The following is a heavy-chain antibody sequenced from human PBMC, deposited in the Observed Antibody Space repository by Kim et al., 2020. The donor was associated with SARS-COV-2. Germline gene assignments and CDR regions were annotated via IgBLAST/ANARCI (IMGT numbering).Heavy chain of an antibody. CDR1: GFTFSSYW. J-gene: IGHJ6*02. CDR3: ARDYYYGSGSLSNTRRGYYYGMDV. CDR2: IKQDGSEK. Sequence: GGSLRLSCAASGFTFSSYWMSWVRQAPGKGLEWVANIKQDGSEKYYVDSVKGRFTISRDNAKNSLYLQMNSLRAEDTAVYYCARDYYYGSGSLSNTRRGYYYGMDVWGQGTTVTVSS. D-gene: IGHD3-10*01. V-gene: IGHV3-7*01.